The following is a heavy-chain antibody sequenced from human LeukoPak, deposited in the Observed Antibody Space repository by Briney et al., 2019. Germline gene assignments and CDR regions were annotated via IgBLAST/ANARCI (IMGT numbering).Heavy chain of an antibody. D-gene: IGHD6-19*01. CDR1: GLTFSTYG. CDR3: AREGGFAVARRAFDI. J-gene: IGHJ3*02. CDR2: ISRSDDST. V-gene: IGHV3-23*01. Sequence: GGSLRLSCAASGLTFSTYGMNWVRQAPGKGLEWVSGISRSDDSTYYADYVKGRFTISRDISDNTLYLQMHSLRAEDTAVYYCAREGGFAVARRAFDIWGQGTMVTVSS.